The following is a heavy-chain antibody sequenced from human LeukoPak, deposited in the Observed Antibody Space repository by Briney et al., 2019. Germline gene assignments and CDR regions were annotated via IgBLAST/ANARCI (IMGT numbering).Heavy chain of an antibody. CDR3: ARDSHSGSYFNAYYYYMDV. Sequence: SETLSLTCTVSGGSISSSSYYWGWIRQPPGKGLEWIGSIYYSGSTYYNPSLKSRVTISVDTSKNQFSLKLSSVTAADTAVYYCARDSHSGSYFNAYYYYMDVWGKGTTVTVSS. V-gene: IGHV4-39*07. CDR2: IYYSGST. J-gene: IGHJ6*03. CDR1: GGSISSSSYY. D-gene: IGHD1-26*01.